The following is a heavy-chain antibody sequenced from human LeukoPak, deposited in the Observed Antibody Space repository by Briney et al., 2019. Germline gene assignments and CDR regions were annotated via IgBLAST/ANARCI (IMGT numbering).Heavy chain of an antibody. Sequence: GGSLRLSCAASGFSFRSYAMNRVRQSPGKGLEWVSRISYGDGTAFYAGSVKGRFTVSRDNSRSTLYLQMVSLRAEDTAVYYCAKDRGYTGYDSGGIDFWGQGTLVTVSS. CDR3: AKDRGYTGYDSGGIDF. V-gene: IGHV3-23*01. J-gene: IGHJ4*02. D-gene: IGHD5-12*01. CDR1: GFSFRSYA. CDR2: ISYGDGTA.